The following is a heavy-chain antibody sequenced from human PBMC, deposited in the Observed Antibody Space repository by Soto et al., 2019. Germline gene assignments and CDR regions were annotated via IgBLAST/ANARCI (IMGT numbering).Heavy chain of an antibody. Sequence: PGGSLRLYFASSGLPFSRHSMNVFPQVPGKGLEWVSAISGSGGSTYYADSVKGRFTISRDNSKNTLYLQMNSLRAEDTAVYYCAKVFGYSSGWFDYWGQGTLVTVSS. CDR2: ISGSGGST. V-gene: IGHV3-23*01. J-gene: IGHJ5*01. D-gene: IGHD6-19*01. CDR1: GLPFSRHS. CDR3: AKVFGYSSGWFDY.